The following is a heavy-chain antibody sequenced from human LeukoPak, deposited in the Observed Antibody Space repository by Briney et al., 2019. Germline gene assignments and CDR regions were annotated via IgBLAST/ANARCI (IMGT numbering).Heavy chain of an antibody. CDR1: GGSLGGYY. CDR3: ARRVPAASGGGFDY. V-gene: IGHV4-4*08. D-gene: IGHD2-2*01. Sequence: PSETLSLTCAVSGGSLGGYYWNWIRQPPGKGLDWIGYVNAVGSTKYNPSLSSRLTISVDKSKNQFSLKLNSVTAADSAVYFCARRVPAASGGGFDYWGQGTLVAVSS. CDR2: VNAVGST. J-gene: IGHJ4*02.